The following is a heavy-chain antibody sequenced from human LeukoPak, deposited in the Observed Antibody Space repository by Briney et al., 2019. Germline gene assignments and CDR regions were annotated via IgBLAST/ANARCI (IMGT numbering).Heavy chain of an antibody. J-gene: IGHJ4*02. CDR1: GGSFSGYY. D-gene: IGHD4-17*01. CDR3: ARIGYGDYSDY. V-gene: IGHV4-34*01. CDR2: INHSGST. Sequence: SETLSLTCAVYGGSFSGYYWSWIRQPPGKGLEWIGEINHSGSTNYNPSLKSRVTISVDTSKNQSSLKLSSVTAADTAVYYCARIGYGDYSDYWGQGTLVTVSS.